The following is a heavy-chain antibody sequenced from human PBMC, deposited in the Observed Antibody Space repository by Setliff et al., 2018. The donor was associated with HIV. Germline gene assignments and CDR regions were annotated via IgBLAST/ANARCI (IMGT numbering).Heavy chain of an antibody. J-gene: IGHJ3*02. CDR2: IYYSGST. CDR1: GGSISSGDYY. D-gene: IGHD3-22*01. V-gene: IGHV4-30-4*08. Sequence: SETLSLTCTVSGGSISSGDYYWSWIRQPPGKGLEWTGYIYYSGSTYYNPSLKSRVTISVDTSKNQFSLKLSSVTAADTAAYYCARGWGWNDDESSGRPQYAFDIWGQGTTVTVSS. CDR3: ARGWGWNDDESSGRPQYAFDI.